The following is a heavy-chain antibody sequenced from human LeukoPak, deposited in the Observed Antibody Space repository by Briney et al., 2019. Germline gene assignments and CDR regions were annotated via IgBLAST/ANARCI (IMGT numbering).Heavy chain of an antibody. Sequence: GGSLRLSCAASGFTFSDYYMSWIRQAPGKGLEWVSYISSSGSTIYYADSVKGRFTISRDNAKNSLYLQMNSLRAEDTAVYSCARARTVTTWESYFDYWGQGTLVTVSS. V-gene: IGHV3-11*01. CDR2: ISSSGSTI. J-gene: IGHJ4*02. CDR3: ARARTVTTWESYFDY. D-gene: IGHD4-17*01. CDR1: GFTFSDYY.